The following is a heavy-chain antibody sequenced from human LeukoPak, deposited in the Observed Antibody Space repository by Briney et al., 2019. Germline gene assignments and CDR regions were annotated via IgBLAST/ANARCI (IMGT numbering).Heavy chain of an antibody. CDR3: ARDLKLDGSSGYYAFDI. D-gene: IGHD3-22*01. Sequence: SETLSLTCTVSGGSITDYYWGWIRQPPGKGLEWIGYDYYSGSSNYNPSLKSRVTISLDTSKNQFSLKMSSVTAADTAVYYCARDLKLDGSSGYYAFDIWGQGTMVTVSS. CDR2: DYYSGSS. J-gene: IGHJ3*02. CDR1: GGSITDYY. V-gene: IGHV4-59*01.